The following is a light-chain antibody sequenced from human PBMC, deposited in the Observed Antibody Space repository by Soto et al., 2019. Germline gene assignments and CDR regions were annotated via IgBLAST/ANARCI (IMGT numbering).Light chain of an antibody. J-gene: IGLJ1*01. V-gene: IGLV2-14*01. CDR2: DVS. CDR3: TSYTSRSTYV. Sequence: QSVLTQPASVSGSPGQSITISCTGTSSDVGGYNYVYWYQQHPGQAPKLMIYDVSNRPSGVSNRFSGSKSGNTASLTISGLQAEDEADYYCTSYTSRSTYVFGTGTKVTVL. CDR1: SSDVGGYNY.